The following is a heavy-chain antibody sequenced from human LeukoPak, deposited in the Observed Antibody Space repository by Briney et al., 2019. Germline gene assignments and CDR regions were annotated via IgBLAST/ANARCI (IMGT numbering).Heavy chain of an antibody. CDR2: INPSGGST. Sequence: ASVKVSCKASGYTFSSYYMHWVRQAPGQGLEWMGIINPSGGSTIYAQKFQGRVNLTRDTSTNTVYMELSSLRSDDTAVYYCARGDGYPTPSRNWFDPWGQGTLVTVSS. V-gene: IGHV1-46*01. CDR1: GYTFSSYY. D-gene: IGHD5-24*01. J-gene: IGHJ5*02. CDR3: ARGDGYPTPSRNWFDP.